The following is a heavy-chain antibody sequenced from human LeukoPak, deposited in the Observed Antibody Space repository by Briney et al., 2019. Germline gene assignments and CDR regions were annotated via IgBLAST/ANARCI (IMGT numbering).Heavy chain of an antibody. CDR3: ARGVLLEYPSCRWFDP. D-gene: IGHD2-15*01. V-gene: IGHV4-31*03. J-gene: IGHJ5*02. CDR1: GDSISIGGYY. CDR2: IYHTGRT. Sequence: PSQTLSLTCTVSGDSISIGGYYWNWIRQHPGKGLEWIGHIYHTGRTYYNPSLKSRVTISVDTSKNQFSLKLSSVTAADTAVYYCARGVLLEYPSCRWFDPWGQGTLVTVSS.